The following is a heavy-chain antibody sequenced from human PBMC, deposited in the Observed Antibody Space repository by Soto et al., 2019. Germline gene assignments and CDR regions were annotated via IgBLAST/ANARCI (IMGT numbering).Heavy chain of an antibody. CDR1: GGSISSYY. CDR3: ARDYYGSGRLNAHNWFDP. CDR2: IYYSGST. Sequence: SETLSLTCTVSGGSISSYYWSWIRQPPGKGLEWIGYIYYSGSTNYNPSLQGRVTMTTDTSTSTAYMELRSLRSDDTAVYYCARDYYGSGRLNAHNWFDPWGQGTLVTVSS. D-gene: IGHD3-10*01. J-gene: IGHJ5*02. V-gene: IGHV4-59*01.